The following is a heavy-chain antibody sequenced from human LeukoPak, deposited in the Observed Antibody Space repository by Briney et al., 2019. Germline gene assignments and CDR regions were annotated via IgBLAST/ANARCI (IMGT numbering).Heavy chain of an antibody. J-gene: IGHJ4*02. Sequence: SVKVSCKASGGTFSSYAISWVRQAPGQGLEWMGGIIPIFGTANYAQKFQGRVTITADESTSTAYMELSSLRSEDTAVCYCARDPSNSSGFHPHSDYWGQGTLVTVSS. D-gene: IGHD3-22*01. V-gene: IGHV1-69*13. CDR1: GGTFSSYA. CDR3: ARDPSNSSGFHPHSDY. CDR2: IIPIFGTA.